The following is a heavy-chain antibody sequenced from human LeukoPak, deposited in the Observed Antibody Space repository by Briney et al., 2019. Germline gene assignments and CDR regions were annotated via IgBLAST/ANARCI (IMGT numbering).Heavy chain of an antibody. Sequence: SETLSLTCTVSGGSISSYYWSWIRQPPGKGLEWIGYIYYSGSTNYNPSLKSRVTISVDTSKNQFSLKLSSVTAADTAVYYCARDYDILTGYYMGGWFDPWGQGTLVTVSS. CDR1: GGSISSYY. CDR3: ARDYDILTGYYMGGWFDP. CDR2: IYYSGST. V-gene: IGHV4-59*12. J-gene: IGHJ5*02. D-gene: IGHD3-9*01.